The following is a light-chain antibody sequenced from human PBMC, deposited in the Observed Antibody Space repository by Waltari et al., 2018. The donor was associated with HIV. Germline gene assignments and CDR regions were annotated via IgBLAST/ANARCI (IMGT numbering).Light chain of an antibody. J-gene: IGLJ2*01. Sequence: SYELTQPLSVSVALGQTARITCGGNNIGSKNVHWYQLKPGQAPVLIIYRETNRPSGIPERFSGSNSGNTATLTISRAQAGDEADYYCQVWDSSTAVVFGGGTKLTV. CDR3: QVWDSSTAVV. CDR2: RET. CDR1: NIGSKN. V-gene: IGLV3-9*01.